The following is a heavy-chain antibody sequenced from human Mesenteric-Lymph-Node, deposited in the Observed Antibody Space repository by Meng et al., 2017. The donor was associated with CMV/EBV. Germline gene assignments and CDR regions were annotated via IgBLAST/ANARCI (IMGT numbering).Heavy chain of an antibody. CDR1: SYNHS. CDR3: ARRASTGYIAGGWFDP. D-gene: IGHD3-9*01. Sequence: SYNHSWGWIRQPPGKGLEWIGSVYYSGSTFYNSSLKSRLTMSIDTSKNQFSLKLSSVTAADTAVYYCARRASTGYIAGGWFDPWGQGTLVTVSS. CDR2: VYYSGST. V-gene: IGHV4-39*07. J-gene: IGHJ5*02.